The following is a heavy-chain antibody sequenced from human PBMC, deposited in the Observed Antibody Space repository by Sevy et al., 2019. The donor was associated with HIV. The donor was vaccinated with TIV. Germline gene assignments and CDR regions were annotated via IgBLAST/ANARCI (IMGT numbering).Heavy chain of an antibody. CDR2: INPNSGDT. V-gene: IGHV1-2*02. CDR1: GYTFTGQY. Sequence: ASVKVSCKASGYTFTGQYIHWVRQAPGQGLEWMGWINPNSGDTKYAQEIKGRVTMTRDTSISTAYMELSGLKSDDTAGYYCSRDLRLRGYSYGCFDYWGQGPLVTVSS. J-gene: IGHJ4*02. CDR3: SRDLRLRGYSYGCFDY. D-gene: IGHD5-18*01.